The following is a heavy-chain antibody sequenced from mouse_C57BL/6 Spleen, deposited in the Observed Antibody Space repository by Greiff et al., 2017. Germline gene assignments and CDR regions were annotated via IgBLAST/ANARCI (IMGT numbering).Heavy chain of an antibody. Sequence: VQLQQPGAELVKPGASVKLSCKASGYTFTSYWMHWVKQRPGQGLEWIGMIHPNSGSSNYNEKFKSKATLTVDKSSSTAYMQLSSLTSEDSAVYYCARDPSYGYYRDYYAMDYWGQGTSVTVSS. CDR2: IHPNSGSS. CDR3: ARDPSYGYYRDYYAMDY. CDR1: GYTFTSYW. V-gene: IGHV1-64*01. D-gene: IGHD2-10*01. J-gene: IGHJ4*01.